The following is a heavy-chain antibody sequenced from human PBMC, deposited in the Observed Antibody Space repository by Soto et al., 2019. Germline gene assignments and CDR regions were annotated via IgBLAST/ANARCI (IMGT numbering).Heavy chain of an antibody. D-gene: IGHD3-16*01. CDR1: GFTVSSNY. V-gene: IGHV3-66*01. CDR2: IYSGGTT. J-gene: IGHJ6*02. CDR3: ARGGSASGGYYYYVMDV. Sequence: EVQLVESGGGLVQPGGSLRLSCTASGFTVSSNYMSWVRQAPGKGLEWVSVIYSGGTTYYADSVKGRFTISRDNSKTPLYLQRNSLRAEDTAVYYGARGGSASGGYYYYVMDVWGQGTTVTVSS.